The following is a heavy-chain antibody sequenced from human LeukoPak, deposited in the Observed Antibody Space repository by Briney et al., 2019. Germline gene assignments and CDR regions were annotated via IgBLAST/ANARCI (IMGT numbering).Heavy chain of an antibody. J-gene: IGHJ4*02. CDR1: GYSFTNYW. V-gene: IGHV5-51*01. Sequence: GESLKISCKGSGYSFTNYWIGWVRQMPGKGLEWMGIFYPGDSDTRYSPSFQGQVTISADKSISTAYLQWSSLKASDTAIYYCAIYSDTYYFDHWGQGTLVTVSS. D-gene: IGHD1-26*01. CDR2: FYPGDSDT. CDR3: AIYSDTYYFDH.